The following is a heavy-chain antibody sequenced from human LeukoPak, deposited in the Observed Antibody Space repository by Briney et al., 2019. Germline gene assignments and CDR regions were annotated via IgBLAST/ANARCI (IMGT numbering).Heavy chain of an antibody. CDR1: GGSISSYY. V-gene: IGHV4-4*07. CDR3: ARGEIAAAGGYFDY. Sequence: SETLSLTCSVSGGSISSYYWSWMRQPAGKGLQWNGRIYTSGTTNYNPSLKSRVTMSVETSKNQMSLKLTSVTAADTAVYYCARGEIAAAGGYFDYWGQGTLVTVSS. J-gene: IGHJ4*02. CDR2: IYTSGTT. D-gene: IGHD6-13*01.